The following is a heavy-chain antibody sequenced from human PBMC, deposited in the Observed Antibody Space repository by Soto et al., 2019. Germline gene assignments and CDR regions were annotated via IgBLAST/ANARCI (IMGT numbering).Heavy chain of an antibody. D-gene: IGHD1-26*01. CDR3: ARGRDQPPVGLYFDS. V-gene: IGHV1-69*01. CDR1: GHAFTNYI. CDR2: IIPMFGTP. J-gene: IGHJ4*02. Sequence: QVQLVQSGAEVKKPGSSVKVSCKASGHAFTNYIFDWVRQAPGQGLEWMGGIIPMFGTPKYAQTFQDRVTISADVSTGTAYLELTSLRFDDTAVYYCARGRDQPPVGLYFDSWGEGTRVTVSS.